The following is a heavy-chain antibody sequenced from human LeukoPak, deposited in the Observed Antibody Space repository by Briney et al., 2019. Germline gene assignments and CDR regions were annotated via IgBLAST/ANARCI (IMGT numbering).Heavy chain of an antibody. V-gene: IGHV1-24*01. CDR1: VYTLSDLS. D-gene: IGHD6-19*01. CDR2: FDPEDGET. J-gene: IGHJ5*02. Sequence: ASVKVSCKVSVYTLSDLSMHWVRQAPGKGLEWMGGFDPEDGETIYAQKFQGRLTMIEDTSTDTAYMELSSLRSDDTAVYYCARDRGSGWDWFDPWGQGTLVTVSS. CDR3: ARDRGSGWDWFDP.